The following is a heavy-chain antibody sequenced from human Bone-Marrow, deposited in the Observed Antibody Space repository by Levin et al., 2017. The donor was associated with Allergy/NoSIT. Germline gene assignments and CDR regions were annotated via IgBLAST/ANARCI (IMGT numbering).Heavy chain of an antibody. CDR3: ATDLDYGDPDEIDY. Sequence: GGSLRLSCAASGFIFSNYNMNWVRQAPGKGLEWVSTITSQSTYIYYADSVKDRFTVSRDNAQNSLFLQLSSLRVDDTAVYYCATDLDYGDPDEIDYWGQGTLVTVSP. CDR1: GFIFSNYN. D-gene: IGHD4-17*01. CDR2: ITSQSTYI. V-gene: IGHV3-21*01. J-gene: IGHJ4*02.